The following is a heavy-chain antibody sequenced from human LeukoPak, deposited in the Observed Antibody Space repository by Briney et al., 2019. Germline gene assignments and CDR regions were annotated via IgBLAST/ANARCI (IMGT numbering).Heavy chain of an antibody. V-gene: IGHV4-39*07. D-gene: IGHD5-12*01. Sequence: SETLSLTCTVSGGSISSSSYYWGWIRQPPGKGLEWIGSIYYSGSTYYNPSLKSRVTISVDTSKNQFSLKLSSVTAADTAVYYCARGGGYVVPFDYWGQGTLVTVSS. CDR1: GGSISSSSYY. CDR2: IYYSGST. CDR3: ARGGGYVVPFDY. J-gene: IGHJ4*02.